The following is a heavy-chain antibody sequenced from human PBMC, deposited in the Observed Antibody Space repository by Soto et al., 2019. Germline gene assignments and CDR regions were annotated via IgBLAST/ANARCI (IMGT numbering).Heavy chain of an antibody. D-gene: IGHD5-18*01. CDR1: EATFTRHA. J-gene: IGHJ5*02. CDR3: AKSGGYSYNYIDDWFDP. CDR2: IGGSGDRT. Sequence: ELRLVESGGGLVQPGGSLRLSCVASEATFTRHAMSWVRQAPGKGLEWVSAIGGSGDRTFYAASVKGRFTISRDNSKNTLYLEMNSLTSEDSAMYFCAKSGGYSYNYIDDWFDPWGQGTLVTVSS. V-gene: IGHV3-23*04.